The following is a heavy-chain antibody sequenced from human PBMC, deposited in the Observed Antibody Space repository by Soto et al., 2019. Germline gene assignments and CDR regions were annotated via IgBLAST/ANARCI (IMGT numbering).Heavy chain of an antibody. V-gene: IGHV4-39*07. J-gene: IGHJ4*02. CDR3: ARVRTEYAGLDY. CDR2: IYYSGSI. Sequence: SETLSLTCTVSGGSIDSTSYYWGWLRQPPGKGLEWIGTIYYSGSIYYNPSLKSRVTISVDTSKNQFSLRLTSVTAADTAVYFCARVRTEYAGLDYWGQGTLVTVSS. CDR1: GGSIDSTSYY. D-gene: IGHD2-2*01.